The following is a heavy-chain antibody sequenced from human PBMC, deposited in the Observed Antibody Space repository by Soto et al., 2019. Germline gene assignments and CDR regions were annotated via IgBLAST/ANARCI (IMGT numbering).Heavy chain of an antibody. CDR3: AREKDYYDSSGYYYDAFDI. CDR1: GFTFDDYG. V-gene: IGHV3-20*01. D-gene: IGHD3-22*01. CDR2: INWNGGST. Sequence: GGSLRLSCAASGFTFDDYGMSWVRQAPGKGLEWVSGINWNGGSTGYADSVKGRFTISRDNAKNSLYLQMNSLRAEDTALYHCAREKDYYDSSGYYYDAFDIWGQGTMVTVSS. J-gene: IGHJ3*02.